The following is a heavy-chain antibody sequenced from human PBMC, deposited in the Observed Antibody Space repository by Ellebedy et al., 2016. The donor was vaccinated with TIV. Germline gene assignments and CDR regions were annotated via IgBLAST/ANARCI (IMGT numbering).Heavy chain of an antibody. Sequence: GESLKISCAASGFTFSTYWMSWVRQTPGKELEWVANIKQDGSLIYYVDSVKGRFTVSRDNAKNSLYLQMNSLRPEDTAVYYCARAPFVSGAVYFDFWGQGTLVTVSS. CDR1: GFTFSTYW. D-gene: IGHD3-10*01. CDR2: IKQDGSLI. CDR3: ARAPFVSGAVYFDF. V-gene: IGHV3-7*01. J-gene: IGHJ4*02.